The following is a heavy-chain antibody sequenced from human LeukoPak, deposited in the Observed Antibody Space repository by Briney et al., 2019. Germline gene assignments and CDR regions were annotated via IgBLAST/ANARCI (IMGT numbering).Heavy chain of an antibody. CDR3: ARAAQNWNNAPYFDF. Sequence: SETLSLTCTVSGGSVSSGDYYWSWIRQHPGKGLEWIGYIYYSGTTYYSPSLKSRLTISLDTSKNQFSLKLTSVTAADTAVYFCARAAQNWNNAPYFDFWGQETLVTVSS. CDR2: IYYSGTT. J-gene: IGHJ4*02. V-gene: IGHV4-30-4*01. D-gene: IGHD1/OR15-1a*01. CDR1: GGSVSSGDYY.